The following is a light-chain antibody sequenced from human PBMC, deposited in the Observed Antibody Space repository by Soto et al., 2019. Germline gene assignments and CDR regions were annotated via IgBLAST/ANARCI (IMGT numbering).Light chain of an antibody. V-gene: IGKV3D-15*01. CDR3: QQYDDWLRLT. Sequence: QSPSTPSLSPGARDSLSCQASQSVSSYLAWYQQKPGQAPRLLIFGASSRATGIPARFSGSGSGTEFNLTISSLQSEDFAVYFCQQYDDWLRLTFGGGTKVDIK. J-gene: IGKJ4*01. CDR2: GAS. CDR1: QSVSSY.